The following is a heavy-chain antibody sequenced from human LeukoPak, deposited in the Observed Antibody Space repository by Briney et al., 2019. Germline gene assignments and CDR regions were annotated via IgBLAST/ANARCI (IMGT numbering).Heavy chain of an antibody. D-gene: IGHD3-3*01. J-gene: IGHJ6*02. CDR1: GYTFTSYG. Sequence: ASVKVSCKASGYTFTSYGISWVRPAPGQGLEWMGWISAYNGNTNYAQKLQGRVTMTTDTSTSTAYMELRSLRSDDTAVYYCARVQLRFLEWLLPHYYGMDVWGQGTTVTVSS. CDR3: ARVQLRFLEWLLPHYYGMDV. V-gene: IGHV1-18*01. CDR2: ISAYNGNT.